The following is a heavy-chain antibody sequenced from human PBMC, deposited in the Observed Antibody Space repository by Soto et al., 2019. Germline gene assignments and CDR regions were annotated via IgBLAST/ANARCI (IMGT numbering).Heavy chain of an antibody. CDR1: GYSFTGYS. CDR2: INPKNGAT. Sequence: ASVKVSCKASGYSFTGYSMHWVRQAPGQGLEWMGWINPKNGATNYARKFQGWVTMIRDTSTSTVYMELRNLKSEDTAVYYCARDLTVTTPSDYWGQGTLVTVSS. CDR3: ARDLTVTTPSDY. J-gene: IGHJ4*02. V-gene: IGHV1-2*04. D-gene: IGHD4-4*01.